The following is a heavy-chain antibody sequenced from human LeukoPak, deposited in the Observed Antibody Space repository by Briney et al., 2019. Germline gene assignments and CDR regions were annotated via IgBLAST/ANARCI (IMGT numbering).Heavy chain of an antibody. V-gene: IGHV4-34*01. D-gene: IGHD3-3*01. CDR3: AREEAAVFGVVTNWFDP. J-gene: IGHJ5*02. Sequence: SETLSLTCAVYGGSFSGYYWSWIRQPPGKGLEWIGEINHSGSTNYNPSLKSRVTISVDTSKNQFSLKLSSVTAADTAVYYCAREEAAVFGVVTNWFDPWGQGTLVTVSS. CDR2: INHSGST. CDR1: GGSFSGYY.